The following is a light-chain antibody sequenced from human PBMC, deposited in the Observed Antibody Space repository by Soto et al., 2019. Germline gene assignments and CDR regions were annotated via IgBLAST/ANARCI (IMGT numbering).Light chain of an antibody. CDR2: SNT. CDR3: AAWDDSLNGQV. CDR1: SSNIGSNT. V-gene: IGLV1-44*01. Sequence: QSVLTQPPSASGTPGQRVTISCSGSSSNIGSNTVNWYQQLPGTAPNLLIYSNTQRPSGVPDRFSGSKSGTSASLAISGLQSEDEADYYCAAWDDSLNGQVFGTGTKVTVL. J-gene: IGLJ1*01.